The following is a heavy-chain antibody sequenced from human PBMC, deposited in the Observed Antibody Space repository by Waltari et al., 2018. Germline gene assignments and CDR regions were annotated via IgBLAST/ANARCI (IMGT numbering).Heavy chain of an antibody. D-gene: IGHD6-13*01. CDR1: GGSISSGDYY. V-gene: IGHV4-30-4*08. J-gene: IGHJ6*03. Sequence: QVQLQESGPGLVKPSQTLSLTCTVSGGSISSGDYYWSWIRQPPGKGLEWIGYIYYSGSTYYNPSLKSRVTISVDTSKNQFSLKLSSVTAADTAVYYCARVEAAAGYYYYYYMDVWGKGTTVTVS. CDR3: ARVEAAAGYYYYYYMDV. CDR2: IYYSGST.